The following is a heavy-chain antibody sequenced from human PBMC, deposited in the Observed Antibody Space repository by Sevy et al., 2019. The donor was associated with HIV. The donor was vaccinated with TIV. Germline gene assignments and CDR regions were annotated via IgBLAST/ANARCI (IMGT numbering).Heavy chain of an antibody. J-gene: IGHJ4*02. Sequence: SETLSLTCTVSGGSITSLYWNWIRQPPGKGLEWIANIYYNGHINYNPSLKSRLTLSLDTYKNQFSLRLSSVTAAGTAMYYCAGENAWGRGYSWGQGTLVTVSS. V-gene: IGHV4-59*08. CDR2: IYYNGHI. CDR3: AGENAWGRGYS. D-gene: IGHD1-26*01. CDR1: GGSITSLY.